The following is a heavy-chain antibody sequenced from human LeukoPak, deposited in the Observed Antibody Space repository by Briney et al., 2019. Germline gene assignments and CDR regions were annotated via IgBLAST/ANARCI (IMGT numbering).Heavy chain of an antibody. CDR1: GYTFTGYY. D-gene: IGHD6-13*01. Sequence: VASVKVSCKTSGYTFTGYYMHWVRQAPGQGLEWMGWINPNSGGTNCAQKFQGRVTMTRDTSINTAYMELSSLRFDDTAVYYCARGATAGRFSLRPTGAYYMDVWGKGTTVTVSS. CDR3: ARGATAGRFSLRPTGAYYMDV. V-gene: IGHV1-2*02. CDR2: INPNSGGT. J-gene: IGHJ6*03.